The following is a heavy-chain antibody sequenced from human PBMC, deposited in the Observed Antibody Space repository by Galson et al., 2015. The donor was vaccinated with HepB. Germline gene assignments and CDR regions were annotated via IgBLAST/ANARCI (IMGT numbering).Heavy chain of an antibody. CDR2: IRSKAYGGTT. V-gene: IGHV3-49*03. J-gene: IGHJ4*02. Sequence: SLRLSCAASGFTFGDYAVSWFRQAPGKGLEWVGFIRSKAYGGTTEYAASVKGRFTISRDDSKSIAYLQMNSLKTEDTAVYYCTRRLLWFGEAYYFDYWGQGTLVTVSS. D-gene: IGHD3-10*01. CDR3: TRRLLWFGEAYYFDY. CDR1: GFTFGDYA.